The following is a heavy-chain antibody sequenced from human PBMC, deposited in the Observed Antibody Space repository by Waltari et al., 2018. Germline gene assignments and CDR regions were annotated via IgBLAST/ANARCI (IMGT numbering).Heavy chain of an antibody. CDR3: ARVGEYYYDSSGDYYFDY. D-gene: IGHD3-22*01. Sequence: QVQLVESGGGVVQPGRSLRLSCAASGFTFSSYAMHWVRQAPGKGLEWVAVISYDGSNKYYADSVKGRFTISRDNSKNTLYLQMNSLRAEDTAVYYCARVGEYYYDSSGDYYFDYWGQGTLVTVSS. V-gene: IGHV3-30-3*01. CDR1: GFTFSSYA. CDR2: ISYDGSNK. J-gene: IGHJ4*02.